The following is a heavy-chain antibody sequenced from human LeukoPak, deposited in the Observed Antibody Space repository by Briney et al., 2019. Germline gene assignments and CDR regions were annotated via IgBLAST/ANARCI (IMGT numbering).Heavy chain of an antibody. D-gene: IGHD4-17*01. V-gene: IGHV3-43D*03. J-gene: IGHJ6*03. CDR1: GFTFDDYA. CDR2: ISWDGGST. CDR3: AKAADYGDYGNYYCYYMDV. Sequence: GGSLRLSCAAFGFTFDDYAMHWVRQAPGKGLEWVSLISWDGGSTYYADSVKGRFTISRDNSKNSLYLQMNSLRAEDTALYYCAKAADYGDYGNYYCYYMDVWGKGTTVTVSS.